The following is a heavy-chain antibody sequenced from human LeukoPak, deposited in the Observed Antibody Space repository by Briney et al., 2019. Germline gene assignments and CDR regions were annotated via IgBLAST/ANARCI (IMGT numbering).Heavy chain of an antibody. Sequence: ASETLSLTCTVSGCSISSYYWSWIRQPPGKGLEWMGYIYYSGSTNYNPSLKSRVTISVDTYKNQFYLKPSSVTAADTAVYYCARDGSPYYYDSSGYPSVIFDYWGQGTLVTVSS. J-gene: IGHJ4*02. V-gene: IGHV4-59*01. CDR2: IYYSGST. D-gene: IGHD3-22*01. CDR3: ARDGSPYYYDSSGYPSVIFDY. CDR1: GCSISSYY.